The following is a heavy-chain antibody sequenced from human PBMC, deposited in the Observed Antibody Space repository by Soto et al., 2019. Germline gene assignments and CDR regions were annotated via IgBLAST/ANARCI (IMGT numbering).Heavy chain of an antibody. D-gene: IGHD2-8*02. Sequence: PGGSLRLSCAVSGFTCSIYDMRWVRQAPGRGLEWVSTVLVAGSTHYPDSVKGRFTISRDNSKNTLFLQMNSLTAGDTAVYYCAKATATGGGAFDICGQGTMVTVSS. CDR3: AKATATGGGAFDI. V-gene: IGHV3-23*01. J-gene: IGHJ3*02. CDR2: VLVAGST. CDR1: GFTCSIYD.